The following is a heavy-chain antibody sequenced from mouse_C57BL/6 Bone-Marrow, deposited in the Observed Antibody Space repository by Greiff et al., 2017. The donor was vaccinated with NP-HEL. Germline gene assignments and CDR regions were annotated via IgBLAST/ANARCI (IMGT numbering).Heavy chain of an antibody. CDR2: IHPNSGST. V-gene: IGHV1-64*01. Sequence: VQLQQPGAEVVKPGASVKLSCKASGYTFTSYWMHWVKQRPGQGLEWIGMIHPNSGSTKFNEKFKSKATLTVDKSSSTAYVRISSLTSEDSAVYYCARYLDYWGQGTSVTVSS. CDR3: ARYLDY. CDR1: GYTFTSYW. J-gene: IGHJ4*01.